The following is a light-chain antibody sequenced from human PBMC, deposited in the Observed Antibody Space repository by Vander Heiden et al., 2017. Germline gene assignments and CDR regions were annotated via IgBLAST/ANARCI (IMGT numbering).Light chain of an antibody. Sequence: SYVLTQPPSVSVAPGQTAEITCGGDNIGGKSVHWYQQKPGQAPILVVYDDSDRPPGIPERFPGSNAGNTATLAISRVEAGDEADYYCQLWDSGSDHWVFGGGNKLTVL. V-gene: IGLV3-21*02. CDR2: DDS. J-gene: IGLJ3*02. CDR3: QLWDSGSDHWV. CDR1: NIGGKS.